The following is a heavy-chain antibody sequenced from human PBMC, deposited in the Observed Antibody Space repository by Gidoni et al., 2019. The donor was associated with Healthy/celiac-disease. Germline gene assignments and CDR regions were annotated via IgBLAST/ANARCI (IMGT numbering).Heavy chain of an antibody. CDR2: IIPIFGTA. D-gene: IGHD3-22*01. V-gene: IGHV1-69*06. Sequence: QVQPVQSGAEVKKPGSSVTVSCKASGGPFSSYAISWVRQAPGQGLEWMGGIIPIFGTANYAQKFQGRVTITADKSTSTAYMELSSLRSEDTAVYYCASPGYSSGYYYWYFDYWGQGTLVTVSS. CDR3: ASPGYSSGYYYWYFDY. CDR1: GGPFSSYA. J-gene: IGHJ4*02.